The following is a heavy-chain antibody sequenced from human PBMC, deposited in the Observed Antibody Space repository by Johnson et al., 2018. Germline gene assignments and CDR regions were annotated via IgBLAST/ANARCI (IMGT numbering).Heavy chain of an antibody. CDR3: ARGGQVIKEWFGEPDAFDI. Sequence: VQLVESGGGLVQPGGSLRLSCAASGFTFSSYDMHWVRQATGKGLEWVSAIGTAGDTYYPGSVKGRFTISRENAKNSLYLQMNSMRDGDTAVYYCARGGQVIKEWFGEPDAFDIWGQGTMVTVSS. D-gene: IGHD3-10*01. J-gene: IGHJ3*02. CDR1: GFTFSSYD. CDR2: IGTAGDT. V-gene: IGHV3-13*01.